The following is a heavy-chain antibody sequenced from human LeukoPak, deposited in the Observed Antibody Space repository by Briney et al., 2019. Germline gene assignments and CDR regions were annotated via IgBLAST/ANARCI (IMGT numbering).Heavy chain of an antibody. CDR3: ARDWEGVLWFGELLLGY. J-gene: IGHJ4*02. V-gene: IGHV3-30*03. CDR2: ISYDGSNK. CDR1: GVTFRSYG. Sequence: GRSLRVSCAASGVTFRSYGRHWVRQAPGKGLEWVAVISYDGSNKYYADYVKGRFTISRDNSKNTLYLQMNSLRAEDTAVYYCARDWEGVLWFGELLLGYRGQGTLVTVSS. D-gene: IGHD3-10*01.